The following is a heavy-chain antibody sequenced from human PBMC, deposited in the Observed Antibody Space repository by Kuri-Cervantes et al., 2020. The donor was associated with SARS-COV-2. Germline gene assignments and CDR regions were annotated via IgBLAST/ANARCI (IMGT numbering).Heavy chain of an antibody. CDR3: ATPIQVARGRLDY. CDR1: GFTFSSYA. D-gene: IGHD1-1*01. CDR2: ISYDGSNK. V-gene: IGHV3-30-3*01. Sequence: GGSLRLSCAASGFTFSSYAMHWVRQAPGKGLEWVAVISYDGSNKYYADSVKGRFTISRDNSKNTLYLQMNSLRAEDTAVYYCATPIQVARGRLDYWGQGALVTVSS. J-gene: IGHJ4*02.